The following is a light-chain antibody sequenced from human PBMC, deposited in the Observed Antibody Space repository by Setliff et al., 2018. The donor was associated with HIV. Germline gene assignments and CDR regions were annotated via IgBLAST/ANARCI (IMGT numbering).Light chain of an antibody. CDR3: NSYTNTDTFV. J-gene: IGLJ1*01. Sequence: QSALTQPASVSGSPGQSITISCTGTSSDVGGYDYVSWCQQHPGKVPKLLIYDVANRASGVSNRFSGSKSGDTASLTISGLQADDEADYYCNSYTNTDTFVFGTGTKVTVL. V-gene: IGLV2-14*03. CDR1: SSDVGGYDY. CDR2: DVA.